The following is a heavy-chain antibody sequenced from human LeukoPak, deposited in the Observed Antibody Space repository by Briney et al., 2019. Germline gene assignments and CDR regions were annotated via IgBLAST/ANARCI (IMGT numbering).Heavy chain of an antibody. CDR1: GFTFSSYS. V-gene: IGHV3-23*01. CDR3: AKDDDWGRFNH. CDR2: LSDGKEIP. J-gene: IGHJ1*01. Sequence: GGSLRFSCLASGFTFSSYSMSWVRQAPGKGLEWVSALSDGKEIPYYADSVKGRFTVSRDSSKNTLYLQLNSLRAEDTAMYYCAKDDDWGRFNHWGQGTLVTVSS. D-gene: IGHD3-16*01.